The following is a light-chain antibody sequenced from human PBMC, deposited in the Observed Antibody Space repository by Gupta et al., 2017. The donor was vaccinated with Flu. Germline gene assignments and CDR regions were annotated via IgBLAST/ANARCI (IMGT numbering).Light chain of an antibody. J-gene: IGKJ3*01. Sequence: GERATINCKSSQSVLYSSNNKNYLAWYQQKPGQHPKLLIYWASTRESGVPDRFSGSGSGTDFTLTISSLQAEDVAVYYCQQYYSTPLTFGPG. CDR1: QSVLYSSNNKNY. V-gene: IGKV4-1*01. CDR2: WAS. CDR3: QQYYSTPLT.